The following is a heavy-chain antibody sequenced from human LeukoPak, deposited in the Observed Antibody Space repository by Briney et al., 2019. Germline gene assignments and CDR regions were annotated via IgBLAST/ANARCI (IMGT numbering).Heavy chain of an antibody. D-gene: IGHD3-9*01. V-gene: IGHV1-24*01. CDR2: FDPEDGET. CDR1: GYTLTELS. CDR3: ATVESADTDGYYYYYMDV. Sequence: ASVKVSCKVSGYTLTELSMHWVRQAPGKGLEWMGGFDPEDGETIYAQKFQGRVTMTEDTSTDTAYMELSSLRSEDTAVYYRATVESADTDGYYYYYMDVWGKGTTVTVSS. J-gene: IGHJ6*03.